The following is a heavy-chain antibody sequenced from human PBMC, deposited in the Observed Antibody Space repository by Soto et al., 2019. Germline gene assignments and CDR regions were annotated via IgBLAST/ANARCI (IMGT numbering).Heavy chain of an antibody. CDR2: IIPIFGTA. V-gene: IGHV1-69*13. J-gene: IGHJ5*02. CDR3: ERDTAAAGTESVRVWFDP. D-gene: IGHD6-13*01. CDR1: GGSXTSYA. Sequence: SXKVSCQASGGSXTSYAISWVRQAPGQGLEWMGGIIPIFGTANYAQKFQGRVTITADESTSTAYMELSSLRSEDTAVYYCERDTAAAGTESVRVWFDPWGQGTLVTVSS.